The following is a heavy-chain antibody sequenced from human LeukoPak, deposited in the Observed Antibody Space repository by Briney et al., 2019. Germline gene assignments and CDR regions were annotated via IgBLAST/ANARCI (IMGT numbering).Heavy chain of an antibody. CDR1: GYTFTGYY. D-gene: IGHD4-23*01. CDR3: ARDHSDGGNFDY. V-gene: IGHV1-2*02. Sequence: ASVKVSCKASGYTFTGYYMHWVRQAPGQGLEWMGWINPNSGGTNYAQKLQGRVTMTRDTSISTAYMELSRLRSDDTAVYYCARDHSDGGNFDYWGQGTLVTVSS. CDR2: INPNSGGT. J-gene: IGHJ4*02.